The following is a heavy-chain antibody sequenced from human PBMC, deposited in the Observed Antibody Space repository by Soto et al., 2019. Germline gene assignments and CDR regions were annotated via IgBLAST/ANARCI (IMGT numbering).Heavy chain of an antibody. J-gene: IGHJ3*02. V-gene: IGHV1-58*01. CDR2: IVVGSGNT. Sequence: ASVKVSCKASGFTFTSSAVQWVRQARGQRLEWIGWIVVGSGNTNYAQKFQERVTITRDMSTSTAYMELSSLRSEDTAVYYCAAGGSSGYTPDAFDIWGQGTMVTVSS. D-gene: IGHD3-22*01. CDR1: GFTFTSSA. CDR3: AAGGSSGYTPDAFDI.